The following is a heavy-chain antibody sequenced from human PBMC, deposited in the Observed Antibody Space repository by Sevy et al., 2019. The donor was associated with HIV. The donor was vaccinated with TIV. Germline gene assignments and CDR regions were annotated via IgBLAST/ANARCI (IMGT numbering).Heavy chain of an antibody. CDR3: ATGTTDSSISWVFDV. CDR2: LSGSGGTT. Sequence: GGSLRLSCAASGFTFFSHVMSWVRQAPGKGLEWVSGLSGSGGTTYYADSVKGRFRISRDNSKKKLYRQMSSLRIEDTAVYYCATGTTDSSISWVFDVWGQGTMVTVSS. D-gene: IGHD6-13*01. CDR1: GFTFFSHV. V-gene: IGHV3-23*01. J-gene: IGHJ3*01.